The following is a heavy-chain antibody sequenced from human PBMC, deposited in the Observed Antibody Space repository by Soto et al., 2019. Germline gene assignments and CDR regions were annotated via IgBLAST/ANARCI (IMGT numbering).Heavy chain of an antibody. CDR1: GYTFTSYG. Sequence: QVQLLQSRAEVKKPGASVKVSCKASGYTFTSYGISWVRQAPGQGLEWMGWISAYNGNTNYAQKLQGRVTMTTDTSTSTAYMELRSLRSDDTAVYYCARSPKYSSSWYGEGGWFDPWGQGTLVTVSS. V-gene: IGHV1-18*01. CDR3: ARSPKYSSSWYGEGGWFDP. CDR2: ISAYNGNT. D-gene: IGHD6-13*01. J-gene: IGHJ5*02.